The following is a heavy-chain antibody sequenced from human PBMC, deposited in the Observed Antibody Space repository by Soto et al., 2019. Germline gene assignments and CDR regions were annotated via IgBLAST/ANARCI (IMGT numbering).Heavy chain of an antibody. CDR3: AKGHPYGDYDY. V-gene: IGHV1-69*13. J-gene: IGHJ4*02. D-gene: IGHD4-17*01. CDR1: GGTFSSYA. CDR2: IIPIFGTA. Sequence: ASVKVSCKASGGTFSSYAISWVRQAPGQGLEWMGGIIPIFGTANYAQKFQGRVTITADESTSTAYMELSSLRSEDTAVYYCAKGHPYGDYDYWGQGTLVTVSS.